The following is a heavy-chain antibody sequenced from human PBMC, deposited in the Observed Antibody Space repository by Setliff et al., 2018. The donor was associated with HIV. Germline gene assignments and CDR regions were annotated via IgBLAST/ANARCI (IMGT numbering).Heavy chain of an antibody. V-gene: IGHV7-4-1*02. D-gene: IGHD3-3*01. CDR1: GYTFTSYA. Sequence: ASVKVSCKASGYTFTSYAMNWVRPAPGQGLDWMGWINPNTGNPTYAQGFTGRFVFSLDTSVSTAYLQISSLKAEDTAVYYCARVGSYDFWSGLYYYYYYMDVWGKGTTVTVSS. J-gene: IGHJ6*03. CDR3: ARVGSYDFWSGLYYYYYYMDV. CDR2: INPNTGNP.